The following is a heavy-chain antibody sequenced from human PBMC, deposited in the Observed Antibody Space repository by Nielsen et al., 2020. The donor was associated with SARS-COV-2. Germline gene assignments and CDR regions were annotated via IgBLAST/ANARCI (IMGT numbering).Heavy chain of an antibody. CDR2: INWNGGST. D-gene: IGHD6-13*01. CDR3: ARDPAMSASWSQEHDS. V-gene: IGHV3-20*04. Sequence: GGSLRLSCAASGFTFDDYGMSWVRQAPGKGLEWVSGINWNGGSTGYADSVKGRFTISRDNAKNSLYLQMNSLRAEDTALYYCARDPAMSASWSQEHDSWGQGTLVTVSS. J-gene: IGHJ4*02. CDR1: GFTFDDYG.